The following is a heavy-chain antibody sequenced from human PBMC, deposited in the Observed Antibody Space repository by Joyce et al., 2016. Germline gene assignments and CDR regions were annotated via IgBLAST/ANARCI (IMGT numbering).Heavy chain of an antibody. CDR1: GGSISSGHYY. D-gene: IGHD3-9*01. J-gene: IGHJ2*01. CDR3: AREIDPGWYFDP. CDR2: IYYSGIT. V-gene: IGHV4-31*03. Sequence: QVQLQESGPGLVKPSQTLSLTCTVSGGSISSGHYYWSWLRLRPGKGLEWIGYIYYSGITYYNPSLQSRVLMSVDTSKNHFSLRLSSLTAADTAVYYCAREIDPGWYFDPWGRGTLVTVSS.